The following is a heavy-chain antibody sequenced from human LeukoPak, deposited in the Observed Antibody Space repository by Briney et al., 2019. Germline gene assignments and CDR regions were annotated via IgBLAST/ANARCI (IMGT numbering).Heavy chain of an antibody. CDR2: INHSGST. CDR3: ARVRRLGSGKFEYYYYGMDV. D-gene: IGHD6-19*01. CDR1: GGSFSGYY. V-gene: IGHV4-34*01. J-gene: IGHJ6*02. Sequence: PSETLSLTCAVYGGSFSGYYWSWIRQPPGKGLEWIGEINHSGSTNYNPSLKSRVTISVDTSKNQFSLKLSSVTAADTAVYYCARVRRLGSGKFEYYYYGMDVWGQGTTVTVSS.